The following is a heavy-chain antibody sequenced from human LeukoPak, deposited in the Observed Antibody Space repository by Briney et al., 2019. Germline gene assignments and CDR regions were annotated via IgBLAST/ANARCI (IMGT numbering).Heavy chain of an antibody. D-gene: IGHD2-2*01. CDR3: ARGVPDAIGYFQH. V-gene: IGHV3-48*01. Sequence: GRSLRLSCAASGFTFSSYAMHWVRQAPGKGLEWVSYISSSSSTIYYADSVKGRFTISRDNAKNSLYLQMNSLRAEDTAVYYCARGVPDAIGYFQHWGQGTLVTVSS. J-gene: IGHJ1*01. CDR2: ISSSSSTI. CDR1: GFTFSSYA.